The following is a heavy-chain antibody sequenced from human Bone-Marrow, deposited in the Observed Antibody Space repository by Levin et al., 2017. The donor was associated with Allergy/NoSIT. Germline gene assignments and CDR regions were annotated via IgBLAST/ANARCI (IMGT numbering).Heavy chain of an antibody. V-gene: IGHV3-23*01. Sequence: GGSLRLSCAGPGFTFSNYAMSWVRQAPGKGLEWVSDISGSGDRKTYAASVKGRVTISRDNLNNILFLQMKSLRVEDTAIYYCAKSGGYDLFYYYGMDVWGQGTTVTVSS. J-gene: IGHJ6*02. CDR3: AKSGGYDLFYYYGMDV. CDR2: ISGSGDRK. CDR1: GFTFSNYA. D-gene: IGHD6-25*01.